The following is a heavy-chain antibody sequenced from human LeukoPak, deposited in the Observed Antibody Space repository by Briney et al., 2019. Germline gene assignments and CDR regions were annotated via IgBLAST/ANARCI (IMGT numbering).Heavy chain of an antibody. D-gene: IGHD3-10*01. Sequence: PSETLSLTCTVSGGSISSYYWSWIRQPPGKGLEWIGYIYYSGSTNSNPSLKSRVTISVDTSKNQFSLKLSSVTAADTAVYYCARGSRRGLTLNPLWFGGLLPTHFDYWGQGTLVTVSS. CDR3: ARGSRRGLTLNPLWFGGLLPTHFDY. V-gene: IGHV4-59*01. J-gene: IGHJ4*02. CDR2: IYYSGST. CDR1: GGSISSYY.